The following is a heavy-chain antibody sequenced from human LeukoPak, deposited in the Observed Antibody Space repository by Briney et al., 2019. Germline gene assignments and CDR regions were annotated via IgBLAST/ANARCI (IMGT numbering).Heavy chain of an antibody. CDR2: INPNSGGT. J-gene: IGHJ4*02. D-gene: IGHD5-24*01. CDR3: ARDSVGGYNMYYFDY. V-gene: IGHV1-2*02. Sequence: ASVKVSCKASGYSFTGYYMHWVRQAPGQGLEWMGWINPNSGGTNYAQKFQGRVTMTRDTSISTAYMELSRLRADDTAVYYCARDSVGGYNMYYFDYWGQGTLVTVSS. CDR1: GYSFTGYY.